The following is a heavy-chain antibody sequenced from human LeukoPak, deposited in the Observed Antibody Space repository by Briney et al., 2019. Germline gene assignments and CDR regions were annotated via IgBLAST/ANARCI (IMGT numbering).Heavy chain of an antibody. V-gene: IGHV3-23*01. CDR2: TSGSGGSK. J-gene: IGHJ4*02. CDR1: QITFSSYA. CDR3: AKGLGGGYCSSTSCYPLDY. Sequence: GGSLRLSCTASQITFSSYAMSWVRQAPGKGLEWVSATSGSGGSKYYADSVKGRFTISRDNSKNTLYLQMSSLRAEDTAIYYCAKGLGGGYCSSTSCYPLDYWGKGALVTVSS. D-gene: IGHD2-2*01.